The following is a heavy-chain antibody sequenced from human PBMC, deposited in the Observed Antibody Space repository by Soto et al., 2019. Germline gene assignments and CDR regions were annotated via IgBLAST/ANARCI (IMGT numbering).Heavy chain of an antibody. V-gene: IGHV1-18*01. CDR1: GYTFTSYG. CDR3: VRDRITVTTSLLFDY. Sequence: QVQLVQSGAEVKKPGASVKVSCKASGYTFTSYGISWVRQAPGQGLEWMGWISPYSGNTDYAQKLQGRVTMTTDTPTYTAYMELRSLRSDDTAMYYCVRDRITVTTSLLFDYWGQGTLVTVSS. CDR2: ISPYSGNT. D-gene: IGHD4-17*01. J-gene: IGHJ4*02.